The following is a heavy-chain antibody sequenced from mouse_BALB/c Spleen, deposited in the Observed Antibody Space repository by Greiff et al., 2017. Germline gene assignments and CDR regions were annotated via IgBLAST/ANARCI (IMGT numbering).Heavy chain of an antibody. V-gene: IGHV5-17*02. D-gene: IGHD1-1*01. CDR3: ARADYYGSSYPFAY. J-gene: IGHJ3*01. CDR2: ISSGSSTI. CDR1: GFTFSSFG. Sequence: EVQGVESGGGLVQPGGSRKLSCAASGFTFSSFGMHWVRQAPEKGLEWVAYISSGSSTIYYADTVKGRFTISRDNPKNTLFLQMTSLRSEDTAMYYCARADYYGSSYPFAYWGQGTLVTVSA.